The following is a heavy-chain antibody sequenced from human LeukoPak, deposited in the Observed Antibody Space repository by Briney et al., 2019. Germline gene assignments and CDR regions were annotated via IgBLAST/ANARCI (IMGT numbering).Heavy chain of an antibody. V-gene: IGHV3-30-3*01. CDR2: ISYDANNK. D-gene: IGHD6-13*01. Sequence: GGSLRLSCAASGFTFSTYAMHWVRQAPGKGLEWVAIISYDANNKYYADSVRGRFTISKDNSKNMLYLQMNSLRAEDTALYYCARELYSSSWYGYFHQWGQGTLVTVSS. CDR3: ARELYSSSWYGYFHQ. CDR1: GFTFSTYA. J-gene: IGHJ1*01.